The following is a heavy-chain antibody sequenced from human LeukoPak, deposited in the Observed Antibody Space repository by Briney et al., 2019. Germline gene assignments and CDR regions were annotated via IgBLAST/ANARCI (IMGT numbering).Heavy chain of an antibody. D-gene: IGHD5-12*01. CDR2: IYYSGST. V-gene: IGHV4-31*01. Sequence: PSQTLSLTCSVSGDSFSSGGYYWSWIRQHPGKGLEWIGYIYYSGSTYYNPSLKSQVTISVDTSKNQFYLKLRSVTAADTAVYYCARAGGYSGYAFDYWGQGTLVTVSS. J-gene: IGHJ4*02. CDR3: ARAGGYSGYAFDY. CDR1: GDSFSSGGYY.